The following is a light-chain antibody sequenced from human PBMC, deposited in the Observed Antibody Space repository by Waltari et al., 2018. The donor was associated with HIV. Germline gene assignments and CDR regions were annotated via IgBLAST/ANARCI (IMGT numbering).Light chain of an antibody. J-gene: IGKJ1*01. CDR2: AAS. CDR3: QQLSSYPLT. Sequence: GDRVTITCRASQGISSSLAWYQQKPGKAPNLLIYAASTLQSGVPSRFSGSGSGTEFTLTISSLQPEDFATYYCQQLSSYPLTFGQGTKVEIK. V-gene: IGKV1-9*01. CDR1: QGISSS.